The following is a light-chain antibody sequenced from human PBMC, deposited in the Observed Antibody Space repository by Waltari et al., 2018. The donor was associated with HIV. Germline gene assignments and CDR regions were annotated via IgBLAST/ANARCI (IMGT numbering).Light chain of an antibody. CDR1: LDVNGY. J-gene: IGKJ2*01. V-gene: IGKV1-17*01. CDR3: LQYKSSQYKRTPYT. CDR2: TTS. Sequence: DIQMTQSPSSLSASVGDTVTITCRASLDVNGYLNWYQLKPGKAPNLLITTTSTLASGVPSRFSGRGSGTEFTLIISSLQPEDFATYYCLQYKSSQYKRTPYTFGQGTKVEIK.